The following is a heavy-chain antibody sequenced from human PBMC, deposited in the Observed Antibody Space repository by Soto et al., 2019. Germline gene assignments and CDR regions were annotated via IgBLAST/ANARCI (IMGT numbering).Heavy chain of an antibody. CDR2: IIPIFGTA. Sequence: QVQLVQSGAEVKKPGSSVKVSCKASGGTFSSYAISWVRQAPGQGLEWMGGIIPIFGTANYAQKFQGRVTISADESTRTAYMELSSLRSEDTAVYYCARDLNPDYYDSSGYIFDYWGQGTLVTVSS. J-gene: IGHJ4*02. V-gene: IGHV1-69*01. D-gene: IGHD3-22*01. CDR3: ARDLNPDYYDSSGYIFDY. CDR1: GGTFSSYA.